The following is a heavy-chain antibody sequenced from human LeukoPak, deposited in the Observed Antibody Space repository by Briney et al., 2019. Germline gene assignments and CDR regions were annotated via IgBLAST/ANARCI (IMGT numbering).Heavy chain of an antibody. CDR3: ARVSSTWVYSSSWFYFDY. Sequence: ASVKVSCKASGYTFTSYDINWVRQATGQGLEWMGWMNPNSGNTGYAQKFQGRVTMTRNTSKSTAYMELSSLRSEDTAVYYCARVSSTWVYSSSWFYFDYWGQGTLVTVSS. D-gene: IGHD6-13*01. CDR1: GYTFTSYD. J-gene: IGHJ4*02. CDR2: MNPNSGNT. V-gene: IGHV1-8*01.